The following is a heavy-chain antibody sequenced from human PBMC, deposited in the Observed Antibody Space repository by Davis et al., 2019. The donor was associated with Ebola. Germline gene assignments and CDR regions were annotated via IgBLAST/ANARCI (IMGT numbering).Heavy chain of an antibody. D-gene: IGHD3-10*01. Sequence: GESLKISCKGYGYTFTSNWIVWVRQMPGKGLEWMGIIYPGDSDTRYSPSFQGQVTISADKSISTAYLQWSSLKASDTAMYYCARRSPVLLWFGEREFDPWGQGTLVTVSS. CDR3: ARRSPVLLWFGEREFDP. CDR2: IYPGDSDT. J-gene: IGHJ5*02. V-gene: IGHV5-51*01. CDR1: GYTFTSNW.